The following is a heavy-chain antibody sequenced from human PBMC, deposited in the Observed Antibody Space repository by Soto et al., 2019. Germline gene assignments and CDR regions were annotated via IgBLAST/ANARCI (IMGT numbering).Heavy chain of an antibody. CDR3: ARSITGTTSFDY. D-gene: IGHD1-7*01. Sequence: EVQLVESGGDLVQPGGSLRLSCAASGFTFSDHYIDWDRQAPGKGLEWVGRSRDKGNSYSTDYAASVKGRFTISRDASKNSLYLQMNSLKTEDTALYYCARSITGTTSFDYWGQGTLVTVSS. CDR2: SRDKGNSYST. V-gene: IGHV3-72*01. CDR1: GFTFSDHY. J-gene: IGHJ4*02.